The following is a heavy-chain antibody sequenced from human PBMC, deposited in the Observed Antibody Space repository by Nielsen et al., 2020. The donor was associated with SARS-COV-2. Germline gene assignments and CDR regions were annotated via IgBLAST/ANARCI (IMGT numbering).Heavy chain of an antibody. CDR3: ARMIVPTGNWFDP. CDR1: GFTVSSNY. V-gene: IGHV3-66*01. CDR2: IYSGGST. D-gene: IGHD3-22*01. J-gene: IGHJ5*02. Sequence: GESLKISCAASGFTVSSNYMSWVRQAPGKGLEWVSVIYSGGSTYYADSVKGRFTISRDNSKNTLYLQMNSLRAEDTAVYYCARMIVPTGNWFDPWGQGTLVTVSS.